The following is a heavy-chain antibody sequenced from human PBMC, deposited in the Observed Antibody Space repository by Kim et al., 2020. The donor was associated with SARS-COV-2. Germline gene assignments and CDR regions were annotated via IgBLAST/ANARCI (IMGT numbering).Heavy chain of an antibody. CDR3: AGGSGWYGLFDY. D-gene: IGHD6-19*01. V-gene: IGHV4-39*07. CDR1: GGSISSSSYY. CDR2: IYYSGST. Sequence: SETLSLTCTVSGGSISSSSYYWGWIRQPPGKGLEWIGSIYYSGSTYYNPSLKSRVTISVDTSKNQFSLKLSSVTAADTAVYYCAGGSGWYGLFDYWGQGTLVTVSS. J-gene: IGHJ4*02.